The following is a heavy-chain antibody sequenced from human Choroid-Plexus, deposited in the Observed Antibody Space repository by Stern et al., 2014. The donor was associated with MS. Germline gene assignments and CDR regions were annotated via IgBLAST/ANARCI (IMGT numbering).Heavy chain of an antibody. CDR2: ISYDGSDK. D-gene: IGHD2-15*01. CDR3: AKDCQWSTYFFDY. V-gene: IGHV3-30*18. CDR1: GFTFSNFG. Sequence: QDQLVQSGGGVAQPGRPLILSCAASGFTFSNFGMHWVRQAPGKGLEWVALISYDGSDKYYADSVKGRFTIFRDNSKNTLYMHMNSLRAEDTAVYYCAKDCQWSTYFFDYWGQGSLVTVSS. J-gene: IGHJ4*02.